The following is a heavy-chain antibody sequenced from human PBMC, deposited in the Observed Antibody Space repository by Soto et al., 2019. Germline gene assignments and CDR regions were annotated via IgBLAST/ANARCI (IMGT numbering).Heavy chain of an antibody. J-gene: IGHJ6*02. CDR3: AKDMAAAATEVHYYYYYAMDV. CDR1: GFTFSSYG. CDR2: TSYDGSNK. D-gene: IGHD6-13*01. Sequence: QVQLVESGGGVVQPGRSLRLSCAASGFTFSSYGMHWVRQAPGRGLVWVAVTSYDGSNKYYADSVKGRFTISRDNSKNTLYLQMNSLRAEDTAVYYCAKDMAAAATEVHYYYYYAMDVWGQGTTVTVSS. V-gene: IGHV3-30*18.